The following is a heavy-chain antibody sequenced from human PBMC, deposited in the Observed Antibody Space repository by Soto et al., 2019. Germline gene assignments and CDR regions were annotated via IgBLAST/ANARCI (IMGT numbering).Heavy chain of an antibody. D-gene: IGHD3-9*01. Sequence: SETLSLTCTVSGGSISSGAYYWSWIRQHPGKGLEWIGYIYYSGSTYYNPSLKSRVTISVDTSKNQFSLKLSSVTAADTAVYYCSGVLRYFDWLFQGWFDPWGQGTLVTVSS. J-gene: IGHJ5*02. CDR1: GGSISSGAYY. V-gene: IGHV4-31*03. CDR2: IYYSGST. CDR3: SGVLRYFDWLFQGWFDP.